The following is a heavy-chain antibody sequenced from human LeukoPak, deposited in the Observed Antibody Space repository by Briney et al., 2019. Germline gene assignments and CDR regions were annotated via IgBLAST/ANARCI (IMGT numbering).Heavy chain of an antibody. D-gene: IGHD6-19*01. V-gene: IGHV3-30*18. CDR3: AKEGPPIAVAVYYFDY. CDR2: ISYDGSNK. J-gene: IGHJ4*02. Sequence: GGSLRLSCAASGFTFSSYGMHWVRQAPGKGLEWVAVISYDGSNKYYADSVKGRFTISRDNSKNTLYLQMNSLRAEDTAVYYCAKEGPPIAVAVYYFDYWGQGTLVTVSS. CDR1: GFTFSSYG.